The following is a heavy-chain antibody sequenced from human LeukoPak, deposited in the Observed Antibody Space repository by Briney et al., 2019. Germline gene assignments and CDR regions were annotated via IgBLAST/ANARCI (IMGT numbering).Heavy chain of an antibody. V-gene: IGHV3-23*01. J-gene: IGHJ4*02. D-gene: IGHD4-23*01. CDR1: GFTFSNYA. CDR2: ISGSGGTS. Sequence: GGSLRLSCAASGFTFSNYAMSWVRQAPGKGLEWVSTISGSGGTSYYADFVKGRFTISRDNSKNTLYLQMNSLRAEDTAVYYCVRPPVMGNSQLFFDFWGQGTLVTVSS. CDR3: VRPPVMGNSQLFFDF.